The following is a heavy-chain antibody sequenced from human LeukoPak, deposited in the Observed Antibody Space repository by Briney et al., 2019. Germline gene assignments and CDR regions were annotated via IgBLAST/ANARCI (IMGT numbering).Heavy chain of an antibody. CDR2: IYYSGST. J-gene: IGHJ1*01. V-gene: IGHV4-61*05. CDR1: GGSISSSSYY. Sequence: SETLSLTCTVSGGSISSSSYYWGWIRQPPGKGLEWIGYIYYSGSTNYNPSLKSRVTISVDTSKNQFSLKLSSVTAADTAVYYCARVESSWSNAEYFQHWGQGTLVTVSS. D-gene: IGHD6-13*01. CDR3: ARVESSWSNAEYFQH.